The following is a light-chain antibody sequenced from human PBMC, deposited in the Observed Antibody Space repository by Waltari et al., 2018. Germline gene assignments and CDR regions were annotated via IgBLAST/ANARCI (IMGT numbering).Light chain of an antibody. CDR3: AAWDDNLSGYV. CDR1: SSNIERNY. V-gene: IGLV1-47*01. J-gene: IGLJ1*01. Sequence: QSVLTQPPSVSGAPGQRVTISCSGSSSNIERNYIYWFQYLPGAAPKVLIYWNDQRPSGVPDLFSGSKSGTSGSLTISGLRSADEADYYCAAWDDNLSGYVFATGTKVTVL. CDR2: WND.